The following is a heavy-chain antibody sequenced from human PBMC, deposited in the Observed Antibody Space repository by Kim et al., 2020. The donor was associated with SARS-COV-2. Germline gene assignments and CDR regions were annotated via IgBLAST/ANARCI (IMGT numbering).Heavy chain of an antibody. V-gene: IGHV3-15*01. CDR1: GFTITNAW. Sequence: GGSLRLSCAASGFTITNAWMSWVRQAPGKGLEWVGLIKSKTDGGTTDYAAPVKGRFTISRDDSKNMLYLQMNSLKTEDTAVYYCGRGIVEAIGDWWGQGNLVTGSS. CDR3: GRGIVEAIGDW. D-gene: IGHD1-26*01. CDR2: IKSKTDGGTT. J-gene: IGHJ4*02.